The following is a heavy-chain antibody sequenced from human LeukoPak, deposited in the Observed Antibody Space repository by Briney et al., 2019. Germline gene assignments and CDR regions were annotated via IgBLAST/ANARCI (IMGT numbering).Heavy chain of an antibody. CDR3: ARQHSPHYYYYMDV. J-gene: IGHJ6*03. D-gene: IGHD3-3*02. CDR1: GGSVSSYY. V-gene: IGHV4-4*09. CDR2: IHASGST. Sequence: ASETLSLTCTVSGGSVSSYYWNWIRQPPGKGLEWIGGIHASGSTNYNPSFKSRVTISVDTSKNQFSLKLSSVTAADTAVYYCARQHSPHYYYYMDVWGKGTTVTVSS.